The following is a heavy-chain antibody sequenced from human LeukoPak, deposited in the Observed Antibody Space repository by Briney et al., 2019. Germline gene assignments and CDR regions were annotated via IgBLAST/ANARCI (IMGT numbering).Heavy chain of an antibody. CDR3: ARDVGSLVVDY. V-gene: IGHV1-2*07. J-gene: IGHJ4*02. D-gene: IGHD2-8*02. Sequence: GASVKVSCKASGYTFTDYYIHWVRQAPGQGLEWMGWINPNSGGTNYAHKFQGRVTMTSDTSISTVYMDLSSLSSDDTAVYYCARDVGSLVVDYWGQGTLVTVSS. CDR2: INPNSGGT. CDR1: GYTFTDYY.